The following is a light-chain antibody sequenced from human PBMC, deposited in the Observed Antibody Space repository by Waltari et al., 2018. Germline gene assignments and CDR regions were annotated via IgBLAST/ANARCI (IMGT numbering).Light chain of an antibody. CDR1: SGHSSTV. J-gene: IGLJ3*02. CDR2: VNSDGSH. V-gene: IGLV4-69*01. Sequence: QLVLTQSPSASASLGASVKLTCTLRSGHSSTVIAWLPQRPEKGPRYLMKVNSDGSHSKGDEIPDRFSGSSSGAERYLTISNLQSEDEADYFCQTGGHGTWVFGGGTTLTVL. CDR3: QTGGHGTWV.